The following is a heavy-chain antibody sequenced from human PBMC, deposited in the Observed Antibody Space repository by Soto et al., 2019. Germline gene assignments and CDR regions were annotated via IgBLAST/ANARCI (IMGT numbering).Heavy chain of an antibody. V-gene: IGHV3-30-3*01. CDR2: TSYDRSSK. CDR3: ARQEYDSSSALDY. Sequence: PGGSLRLSCAASGFTFSSYAMHWVRQAPGKGLEWVAVTSYDRSSKYYADSVKGRFTISRDNSKNTLYLRVNSLRSEDTAAYYCARQEYDSSSALDYWGRGTLVTVSS. CDR1: GFTFSSYA. J-gene: IGHJ4*02. D-gene: IGHD6-6*01.